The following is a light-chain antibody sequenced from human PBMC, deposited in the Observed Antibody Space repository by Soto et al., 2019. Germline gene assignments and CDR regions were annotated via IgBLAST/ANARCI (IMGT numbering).Light chain of an antibody. CDR2: AAS. CDR1: QRISTW. V-gene: IGKV1-5*01. Sequence: DIQMTQSPSTLSASVGDGVTITCRASQRISTWLAWYQQKPGKAPKLLIYAASSLQSGVPSRFSGSGSGTEFTLTISSLQPDDFATYYCQQYNSYSFFGPGTKVDIK. CDR3: QQYNSYSF. J-gene: IGKJ3*01.